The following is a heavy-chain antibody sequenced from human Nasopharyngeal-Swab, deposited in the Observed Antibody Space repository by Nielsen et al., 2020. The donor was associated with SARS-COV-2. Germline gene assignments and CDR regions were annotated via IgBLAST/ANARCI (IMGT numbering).Heavy chain of an antibody. CDR3: ARDIGDGYSLVYYFDY. V-gene: IGHV3-21*01. D-gene: IGHD5-24*01. Sequence: GGPLRPPCAPSGFAPAFYSMNWVRQAPGKGFEWVSSISSSGKYTYYANSVRGRFTISRDNAKSSLFLQMDSLRAEDTALYYCARDIGDGYSLVYYFDYWGPGTLVTVSS. J-gene: IGHJ4*01. CDR2: ISSSGKYT. CDR1: GFAPAFYS.